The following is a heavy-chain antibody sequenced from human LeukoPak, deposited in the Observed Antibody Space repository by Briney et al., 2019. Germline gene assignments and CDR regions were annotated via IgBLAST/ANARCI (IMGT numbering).Heavy chain of an antibody. CDR1: GDSISSYY. V-gene: IGHV4-59*08. CDR2: VHYSGST. D-gene: IGHD5-24*01. CDR3: ARFPYGYRGDY. Sequence: SETLSLTCTVSGDSISSYYWSWIRQLPGKGLEWIGFVHYSGSTNYNPSLMSRVTISLDTSKNQFSRKLLSVTAADTAVYYCARFPYGYRGDYWGQGTPVTVSS. J-gene: IGHJ4*02.